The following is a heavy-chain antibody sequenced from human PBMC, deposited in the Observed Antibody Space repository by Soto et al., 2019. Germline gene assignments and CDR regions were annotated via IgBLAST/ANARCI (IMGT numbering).Heavy chain of an antibody. CDR2: IWYDGSNK. V-gene: IGHV3-33*01. Sequence: GGSLRLSCAASGFTFSSYGMHWVRQAPGKGLERVAVIWYDGSNKYYADSVKGRFTISRDNSKNTLYLQMNSLRAEDTAVYYCASNLEYSNFDYYYGMDVWGQGTTVTVSS. D-gene: IGHD4-4*01. J-gene: IGHJ6*02. CDR3: ASNLEYSNFDYYYGMDV. CDR1: GFTFSSYG.